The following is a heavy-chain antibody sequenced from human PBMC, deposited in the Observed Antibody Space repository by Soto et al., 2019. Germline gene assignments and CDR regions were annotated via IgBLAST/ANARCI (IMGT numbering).Heavy chain of an antibody. CDR1: GYTFTSYG. CDR2: ISAYNGNT. J-gene: IGHJ5*02. V-gene: IGHV1-18*01. Sequence: VASVKDSCKASGYTFTSYGISWVRQAPGQGLEGMGWISAYNGNTNYAQKLQSRVTMTTGTSTSTAYMELRSLRSDDTAVYYCARAETYYAFWSGYPWGQGTLVTVSS. CDR3: ARAETYYAFWSGYP. D-gene: IGHD3-3*01.